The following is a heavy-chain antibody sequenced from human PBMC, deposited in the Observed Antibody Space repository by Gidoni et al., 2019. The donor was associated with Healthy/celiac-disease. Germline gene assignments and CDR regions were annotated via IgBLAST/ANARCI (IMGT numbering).Heavy chain of an antibody. Sequence: EVQLVESGGGLVKPGGSLRLSCAASGFTFSNAWMSCVRQAPVKGLEGVGLIKSKTDGGTTDYAAPVKGRFTISRDDSKNTLYLQMNSLKTEDTAVYYGTTGATEFDYWGQGTLVTVSS. CDR3: TTGATEFDY. CDR2: IKSKTDGGTT. CDR1: GFTFSNAW. V-gene: IGHV3-15*01. J-gene: IGHJ4*02. D-gene: IGHD1-26*01.